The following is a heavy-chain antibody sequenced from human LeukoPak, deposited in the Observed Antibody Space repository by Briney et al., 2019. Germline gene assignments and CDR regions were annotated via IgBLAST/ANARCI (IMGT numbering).Heavy chain of an antibody. V-gene: IGHV3-7*01. CDR2: DGSEK. J-gene: IGHJ4*02. Sequence: DGSEKNYVDSVNGGFTISTDNATNSLYLQMTSLRAEDTAVSYCPRDRPYYYDTSGGFDRWGQGTLVTVSS. CDR3: PRDRPYYYDTSGGFDR. D-gene: IGHD3-22*01.